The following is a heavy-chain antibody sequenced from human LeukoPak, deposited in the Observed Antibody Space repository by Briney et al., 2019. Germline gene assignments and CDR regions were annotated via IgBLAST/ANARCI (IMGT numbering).Heavy chain of an antibody. D-gene: IGHD6-19*01. J-gene: IGHJ4*02. CDR3: AREYMKRSGWYVPAIGY. V-gene: IGHV3-30-3*01. Sequence: GGSLRLSCAASGFTFSSYAMHWVRQAPGKGLEWVAVISYDGSNKYYADSVKGRFTISRDNSKNTLYLQMNGLRAEDTAVYYCAREYMKRSGWYVPAIGYWGQGTLVTVSS. CDR2: ISYDGSNK. CDR1: GFTFSSYA.